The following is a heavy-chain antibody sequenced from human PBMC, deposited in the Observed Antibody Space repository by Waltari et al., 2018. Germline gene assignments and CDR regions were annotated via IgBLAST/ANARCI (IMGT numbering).Heavy chain of an antibody. D-gene: IGHD5-18*01. CDR2: ISGSGGST. CDR3: ATLDVDTAMVVDYYYYGMDV. V-gene: IGHV3-23*01. J-gene: IGHJ6*02. CDR1: GFTFSSYA. Sequence: EVQLLESGGGLVQPGGSLRLSCAASGFTFSSYAMSWVRQAPGKGLEWVSAISGSGGSTYYADSVKGRFTISRDNSKNTLYRQMNSLRAEDTAVYYCATLDVDTAMVVDYYYYGMDVWGQGTTVTVSS.